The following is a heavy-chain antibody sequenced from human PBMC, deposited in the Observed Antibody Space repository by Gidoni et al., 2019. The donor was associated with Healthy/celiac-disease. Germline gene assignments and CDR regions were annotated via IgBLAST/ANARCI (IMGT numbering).Heavy chain of an antibody. CDR3: ARPYYYDNPGAFDI. V-gene: IGHV2-26*01. D-gene: IGHD3-22*01. CDR1: GFSLSNARMG. J-gene: IGHJ3*02. Sequence: QVTLKESGPVLVKPTETLTLTCTVSGFSLSNARMGVSWIRQPPGKALEWLENIFSNDEKSYSTSLKSRLTISKDTSKSQVVLTMTNMDPVNTATYYCARPYYYDNPGAFDIWGQGTMVTVSS. CDR2: IFSNDEK.